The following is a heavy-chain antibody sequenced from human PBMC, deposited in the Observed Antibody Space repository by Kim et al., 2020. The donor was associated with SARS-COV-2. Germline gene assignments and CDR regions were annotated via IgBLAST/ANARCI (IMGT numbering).Heavy chain of an antibody. Sequence: YAQKFQGGVTMTRDTSTSTVYMELSSLRSEDTAVYYCARGSGHSSGWYLWWGQGTLVTVSS. J-gene: IGHJ4*02. D-gene: IGHD6-19*01. CDR3: ARGSGHSSGWYLW. V-gene: IGHV1-46*01.